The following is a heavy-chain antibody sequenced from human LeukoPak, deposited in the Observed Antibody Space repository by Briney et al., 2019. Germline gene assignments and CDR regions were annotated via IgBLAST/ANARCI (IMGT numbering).Heavy chain of an antibody. J-gene: IGHJ4*02. CDR3: ARQYQLLQSSYYFDY. CDR1: GYSFTSYW. CDR2: IYPGDSDT. V-gene: IGHV5-51*01. Sequence: GESLNISCKGSGYSFTSYWIGWVRQMPGKGLEWMGIIYPGDSDTRYSPSFQGQVTISADKSISTAYLQWSSLKASDTAMYYCARQYQLLQSSYYFDYWGQGTLVTVSS. D-gene: IGHD2-2*01.